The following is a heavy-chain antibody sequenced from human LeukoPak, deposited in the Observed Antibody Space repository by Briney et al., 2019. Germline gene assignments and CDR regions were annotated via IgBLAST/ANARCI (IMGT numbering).Heavy chain of an antibody. Sequence: GESLRLSCAASGFTFSSHWMHWVRQAPGKGLVWVSRINSDGSTTTYADSVKGRFTISRDNANNTLYLQMSSLRAEDTAVYYCARERGSGSYRDDYWGQGTLVT. V-gene: IGHV3-74*01. J-gene: IGHJ4*02. D-gene: IGHD1-26*01. CDR2: INSDGSTT. CDR3: ARERGSGSYRDDY. CDR1: GFTFSSHW.